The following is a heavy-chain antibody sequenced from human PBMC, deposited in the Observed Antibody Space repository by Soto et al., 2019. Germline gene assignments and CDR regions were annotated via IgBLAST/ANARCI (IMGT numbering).Heavy chain of an antibody. D-gene: IGHD6-6*01. V-gene: IGHV1-69*01. CDR3: SRERRFFSSRFYYYGMDV. Sequence: QVQLVQSGAEVKKPGSSVKVSCKATGGTFSSYAISWVRQAPGQGLEWMGGIIPIFGTANYAQKFQGRVTITADESTSTAYMELSSLRSEDTAVYYCSRERRFFSSRFYYYGMDVWGQGTTVTVS. J-gene: IGHJ6*02. CDR1: GGTFSSYA. CDR2: IIPIFGTA.